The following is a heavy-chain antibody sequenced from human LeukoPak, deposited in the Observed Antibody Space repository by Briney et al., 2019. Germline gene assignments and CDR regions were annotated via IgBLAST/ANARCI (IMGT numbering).Heavy chain of an antibody. V-gene: IGHV1-2*02. CDR1: GYTFTVYY. Sequence: SVNVSCKPSGYTFTVYYMHWVRHAPRQGHEWMGWINPNSGGTNYAQKFQGRVTMTRDKSIRTAYMELSRLTSDDTAVYYCARNIWFGESADAFDIWGQGKMIIVSS. CDR2: INPNSGGT. CDR3: ARNIWFGESADAFDI. J-gene: IGHJ3*02. D-gene: IGHD3-10*01.